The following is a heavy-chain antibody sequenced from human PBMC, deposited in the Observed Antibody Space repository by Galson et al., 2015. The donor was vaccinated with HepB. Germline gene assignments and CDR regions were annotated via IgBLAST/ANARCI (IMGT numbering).Heavy chain of an antibody. CDR3: ARDDYDILTGYYRGDAFDI. CDR2: IIPILGIA. Sequence: SVKVSCKASGGTFSSYTISWARQAPGQGLEWMGRIIPILGIANYAQKFQGRVTITADKSTSTAYMELSSLRSEDTAVYYCARDDYDILTGYYRGDAFDIWGQGTMVTVSS. D-gene: IGHD3-9*01. J-gene: IGHJ3*02. CDR1: GGTFSSYT. V-gene: IGHV1-69*04.